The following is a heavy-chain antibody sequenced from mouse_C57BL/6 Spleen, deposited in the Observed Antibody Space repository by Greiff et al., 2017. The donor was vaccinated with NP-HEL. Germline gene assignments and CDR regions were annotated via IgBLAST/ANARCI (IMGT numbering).Heavy chain of an antibody. CDR2: IDPSDSYT. D-gene: IGHD1-1*01. V-gene: IGHV1-59*01. CDR3: ARGAGYGSSLYYAMDY. Sequence: QVQLKQPGAELVRPGTSVKLSCKASGYTFTSYWMHWVKQRPGQGLEWIGVIDPSDSYTNYNQKFKGKATLTVDTSSSTAYMPLSSLTSEDSAVNYWARGAGYGSSLYYAMDYWGQGTSVTVSS. CDR1: GYTFTSYW. J-gene: IGHJ4*01.